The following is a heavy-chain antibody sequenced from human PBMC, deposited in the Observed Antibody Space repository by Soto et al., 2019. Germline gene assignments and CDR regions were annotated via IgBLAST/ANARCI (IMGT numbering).Heavy chain of an antibody. D-gene: IGHD2-2*01. Sequence: SETLSLTCAVYGGSFSGYYWSWIRQPPGKGLEWIGEINHSGSTNYNPSLKSRVTISVDTSKNQFSLKLSSVTATDTAVYYCVRDSSALVVVPPVMSAGGDNWSDPWGQGTLVTVSS. V-gene: IGHV4-34*01. CDR1: GGSFSGYY. J-gene: IGHJ5*02. CDR3: VRDSSALVVVPPVMSAGGDNWSDP. CDR2: INHSGST.